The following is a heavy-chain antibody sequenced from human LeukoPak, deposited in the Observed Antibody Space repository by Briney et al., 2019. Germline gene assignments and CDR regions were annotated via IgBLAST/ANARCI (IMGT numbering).Heavy chain of an antibody. CDR2: ISGSGGST. J-gene: IGHJ4*02. CDR3: AKDEWYILTGYSTDY. V-gene: IGHV3-23*01. CDR1: GFTFSSYA. D-gene: IGHD3-9*01. Sequence: PGGSLRLSCAASGFTFSSYAMSWVRQAPGKGLEWVSAISGSGGSTYYADSVKGRFTISRDNSKNTLYLQMNSLRAEDTAVYYCAKDEWYILTGYSTDYWGQGTLVTVSS.